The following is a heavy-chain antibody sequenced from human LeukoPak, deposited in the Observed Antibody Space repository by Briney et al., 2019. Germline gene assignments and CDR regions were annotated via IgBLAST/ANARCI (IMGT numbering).Heavy chain of an antibody. D-gene: IGHD6-13*01. Sequence: YPGGSLRLSCAASGFTFSSYWKTWVRQAPGKGLEWVANIKQDGSAKYYVDSVKGRFTISRDSAKNSLYLQMNSLRAEDTAVYYCARGPYSSNWYVDYWGQGTLVTVAS. V-gene: IGHV3-7*02. CDR2: IKQDGSAK. J-gene: IGHJ4*02. CDR1: GFTFSSYW. CDR3: ARGPYSSNWYVDY.